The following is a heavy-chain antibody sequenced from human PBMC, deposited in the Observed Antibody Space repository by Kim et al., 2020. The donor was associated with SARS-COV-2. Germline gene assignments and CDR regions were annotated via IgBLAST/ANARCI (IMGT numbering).Heavy chain of an antibody. Sequence: NKYYEDSVKGLFTISRDNSRNMVDLQLNTLRAEDTAVYYCARGGEQLVSWGQGTLVTVSS. CDR3: ARGGEQLVS. D-gene: IGHD6-6*01. J-gene: IGHJ4*02. V-gene: IGHV3-33*01. CDR2: NK.